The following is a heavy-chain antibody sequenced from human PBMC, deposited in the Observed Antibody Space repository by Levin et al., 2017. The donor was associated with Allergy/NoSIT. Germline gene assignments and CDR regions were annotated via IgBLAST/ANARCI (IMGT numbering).Heavy chain of an antibody. CDR2: IYWDDDK. V-gene: IGHV2-5*02. CDR1: GFSLSTSGVG. CDR3: ARIMLRPMGGSGSYNGFDY. D-gene: IGHD3-10*01. Sequence: SGPTLVKPTQTLTLTCTFSGFSLSTSGVGVGWIRQPPGKALEWLALIYWDDDKRYSPSLKSRLTITKDTSKNQVVLTMTNMDPVDTATYYCARIMLRPMGGSGSYNGFDYWGQGTLVTVSS. J-gene: IGHJ4*02.